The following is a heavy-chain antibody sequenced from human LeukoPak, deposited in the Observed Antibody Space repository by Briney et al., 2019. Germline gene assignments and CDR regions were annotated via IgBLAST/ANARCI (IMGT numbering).Heavy chain of an antibody. Sequence: ASVKVSCKASGYTFTSYDINWVRQATGQGLEWMGWMNPNSGNTGYAQKFQGRVTMTRNTSISTAYMELSSLRSEDTAVYYCARRGRPTRYNWFDPWGQGTLVTVSS. CDR2: MNPNSGNT. J-gene: IGHJ5*02. CDR3: ARRGRPTRYNWFDP. CDR1: GYTFTSYD. V-gene: IGHV1-8*01. D-gene: IGHD3-16*01.